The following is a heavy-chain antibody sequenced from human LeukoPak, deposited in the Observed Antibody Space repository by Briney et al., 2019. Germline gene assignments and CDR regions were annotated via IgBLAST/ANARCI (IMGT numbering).Heavy chain of an antibody. D-gene: IGHD2-2*01. CDR3: ARVRSVVPAAIWSYNWFDP. CDR1: GYTFTSYG. V-gene: IGHV1-18*01. J-gene: IGHJ5*02. Sequence: GASVKVSCKASGYTFTSYGISWVRQAPGQGLEWMGWISAYNGNTNYAQKLQGRVTMTTDTSTSTAYMELRSLRSDDTAVYYCARVRSVVPAAIWSYNWFDPWGQGTLVTVSS. CDR2: ISAYNGNT.